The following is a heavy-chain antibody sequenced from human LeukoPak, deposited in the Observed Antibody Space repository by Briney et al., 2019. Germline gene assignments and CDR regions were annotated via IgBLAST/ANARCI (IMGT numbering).Heavy chain of an antibody. CDR2: ISSSSSYI. Sequence: GGSLRLSCAASGVTFSSYSMPWVRQAPGKGLEWVSSISSSSSYIYYADSVKGRFTISRDNAKNSLYLQMNSLRAEDTAVYYCARDTYYYDSSGYHFSYWGQGTLVTVSS. V-gene: IGHV3-21*01. CDR3: ARDTYYYDSSGYHFSY. D-gene: IGHD3-22*01. J-gene: IGHJ4*02. CDR1: GVTFSSYS.